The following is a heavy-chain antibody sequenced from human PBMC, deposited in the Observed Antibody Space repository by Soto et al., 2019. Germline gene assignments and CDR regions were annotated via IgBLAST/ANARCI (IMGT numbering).Heavy chain of an antibody. D-gene: IGHD6-25*01. CDR1: GFTLSNYN. CDR2: IDHSGAYT. J-gene: IGHJ4*02. Sequence: EGSLRLSCAASGFTLSNYNMNWVRQAPGKGLEWVSSIDHSGAYTYYADSVKGRFTISRDDAENSLYLQMNSLRAEDTAVYFCATIRRTSGWPDYWGQGTQVTVSS. CDR3: ATIRRTSGWPDY. V-gene: IGHV3-21*01.